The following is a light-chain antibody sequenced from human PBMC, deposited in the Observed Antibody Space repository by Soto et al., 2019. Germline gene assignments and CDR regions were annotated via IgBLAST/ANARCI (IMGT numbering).Light chain of an antibody. Sequence: EIVLTQSPGTLSWSPGERYTLSFSASQSVSSSYLAWYQQKPGQAPRLLIYGASSRATGIPDRFSGSGSGTDFTITISRLEREDFAVYSCQQYGSSPPITFGPGTRLEIK. CDR1: QSVSSSY. J-gene: IGKJ5*01. CDR3: QQYGSSPPIT. V-gene: IGKV3-20*01. CDR2: GAS.